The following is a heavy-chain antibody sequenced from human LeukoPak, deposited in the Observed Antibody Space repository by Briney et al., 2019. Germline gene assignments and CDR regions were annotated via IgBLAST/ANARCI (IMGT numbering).Heavy chain of an antibody. Sequence: KASETLSLTCAVSGYSFSSGYYWGWIRQSPGKGLEWIASMYHSGTTYYNPSLKSRVTISVDTSKNQFSLKLNSVTAADTAVYYCARSNWNIDYWGQGTLVTVSS. J-gene: IGHJ4*02. D-gene: IGHD1-1*01. V-gene: IGHV4-38-2*01. CDR3: ARSNWNIDY. CDR1: GYSFSSGYY. CDR2: MYHSGTT.